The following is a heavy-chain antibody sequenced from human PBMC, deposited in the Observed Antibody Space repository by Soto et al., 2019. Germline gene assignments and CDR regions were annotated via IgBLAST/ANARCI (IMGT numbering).Heavy chain of an antibody. CDR1: GYPFVDYH. V-gene: IGHV1-2*02. Sequence: QVQLVQSGPEVKKPGASVKVSCKTSGYPFVDYHIHWVRQAPGQGLEFIGWINCNNGGAGSAQHFQGRVTVTRDTSLATVDMELTNLTPDDTAVYYCAREGGSQPLQLCDNWFDTWGQGTLVSVSS. D-gene: IGHD1-1*01. J-gene: IGHJ5*02. CDR3: AREGGSQPLQLCDNWFDT. CDR2: INCNNGGA.